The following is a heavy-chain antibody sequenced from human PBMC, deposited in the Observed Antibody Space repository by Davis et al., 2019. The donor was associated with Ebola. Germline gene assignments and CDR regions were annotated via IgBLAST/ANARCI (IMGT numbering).Heavy chain of an antibody. D-gene: IGHD2-15*01. J-gene: IGHJ5*02. CDR1: GFTFSIYS. CDR2: ISSSGSYI. V-gene: IGHV3-21*01. Sequence: GESLKISCVASGFTFSIYSMNWVRQAPGKGLEWVSSISSSGSYIYYADSVKGRFTISRVNAKNSLYLQMNSLRAEDTAVYYCARDLLGYCSGGSCYSSESFDPWGQGTLVTVSS. CDR3: ARDLLGYCSGGSCYSSESFDP.